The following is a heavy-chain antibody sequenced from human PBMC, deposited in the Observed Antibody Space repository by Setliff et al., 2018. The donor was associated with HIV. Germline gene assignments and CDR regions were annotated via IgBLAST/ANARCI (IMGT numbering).Heavy chain of an antibody. Sequence: SETLSLTCTVSGGSINSTSYYWGWIRQPPGNGLEWIGSIYYSYSSGSTYYNPSLKSRVTISLETSRNQFSLKLSSVTAADTAVYYCECYNSDDGYFDNWGQGALVTVSS. CDR1: GGSINSTSYY. CDR3: ECYNSDDGYFDN. CDR2: IYYSYSSGST. J-gene: IGHJ4*02. D-gene: IGHD2-8*01. V-gene: IGHV4-39*07.